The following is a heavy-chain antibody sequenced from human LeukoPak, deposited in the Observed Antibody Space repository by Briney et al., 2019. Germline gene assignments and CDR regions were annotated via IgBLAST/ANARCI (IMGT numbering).Heavy chain of an antibody. J-gene: IGHJ5*02. V-gene: IGHV4-4*02. CDR2: IYYSGTT. D-gene: IGHD5-18*01. CDR3: AKGAGGFSYYNWFDP. CDR1: GGSISSSNW. Sequence: SGTLSLTCAVSGGSISSSNWWSWIRQPPGKGLEWIGSIYYSGTTHYSPSLESRVTISVDTSKNQFSLKLASVTAADPAIYYCAKGAGGFSYYNWFDPWGQGTLVTVSS.